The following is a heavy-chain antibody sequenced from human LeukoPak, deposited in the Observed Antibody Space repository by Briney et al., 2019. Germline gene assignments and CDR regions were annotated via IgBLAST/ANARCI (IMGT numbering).Heavy chain of an antibody. CDR3: ARGRVGFHGYYFPYYMDV. Sequence: GGSLRLSCAASGFTFETYWMSWVRQAPGKGLEWVANIKPDGGEIYYVDSMKGRFTISRDNAKNSLYLQMSSLSAEDTAVYYCARGRVGFHGYYFPYYMDVWGEGTTVTVSS. D-gene: IGHD1-26*01. CDR1: GFTFETYW. V-gene: IGHV3-7*01. J-gene: IGHJ6*03. CDR2: IKPDGGEI.